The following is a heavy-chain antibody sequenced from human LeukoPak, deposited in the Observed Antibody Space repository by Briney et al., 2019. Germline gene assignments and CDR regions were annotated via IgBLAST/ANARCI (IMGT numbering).Heavy chain of an antibody. CDR1: GGSINSGNYY. V-gene: IGHV4-61*02. J-gene: IGHJ3*02. CDR3: ARGASYDSDDAFDI. Sequence: SQTLSLTCTVSGGSINSGNYYWSWIRQPAGKGLEWIGRIYTSGSTNSHPSLRTRVTISVDTSRNQFSLKLSSVTAADTAVYYCARGASYDSDDAFDIWGQGTRVTVSS. CDR2: IYTSGST. D-gene: IGHD3-3*01.